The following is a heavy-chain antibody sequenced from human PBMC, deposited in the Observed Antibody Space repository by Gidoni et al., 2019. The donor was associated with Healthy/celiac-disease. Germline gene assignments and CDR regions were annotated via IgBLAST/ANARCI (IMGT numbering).Heavy chain of an antibody. V-gene: IGHV3-33*01. J-gene: IGHJ4*02. CDR3: ARDGWFRGSYFDY. CDR1: GFTFSSYG. Sequence: QVQLLESGGGVVQPGRSLRLSCAASGFTFSSYGIHWVRQAPGKGLEWVAVIWYDGSNKYYADSVKGRFTISRDNSKNTLYLLMNSLRAEDTAVYYCARDGWFRGSYFDYWGQGTLVTVSS. CDR2: IWYDGSNK. D-gene: IGHD3-10*01.